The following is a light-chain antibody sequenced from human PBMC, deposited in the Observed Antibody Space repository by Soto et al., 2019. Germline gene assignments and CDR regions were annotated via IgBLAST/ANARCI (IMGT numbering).Light chain of an antibody. CDR1: QSISIH. J-gene: IGKJ1*01. V-gene: IGKV3-15*01. CDR3: QQYNNWPSWT. Sequence: EIVMTQSPATLSVSPGERATLSCRASQSISIHLAWYQQKPGQAPRLLIYGASTRDTGTPARFSGSGSGTEFTLTISSLQSEDFAVYYCQQYNNWPSWTFGQGTKVEIK. CDR2: GAS.